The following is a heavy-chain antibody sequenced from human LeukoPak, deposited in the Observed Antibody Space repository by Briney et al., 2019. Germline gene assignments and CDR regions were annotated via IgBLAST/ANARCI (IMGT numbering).Heavy chain of an antibody. CDR1: GYTFTSYA. V-gene: IGHV1-3*01. D-gene: IGHD1-26*01. CDR3: ARISELIVGATDN. J-gene: IGHJ4*02. Sequence: ASVKVSCKASGYTFTSYAMHWVRQAPGQRLEWMGWINAGNGNTKYSQKFQGRVTITRDTSASTAYMELSSLRSEDTAVYYCARISELIVGATDNGAQEPLVTVPS. CDR2: INAGNGNT.